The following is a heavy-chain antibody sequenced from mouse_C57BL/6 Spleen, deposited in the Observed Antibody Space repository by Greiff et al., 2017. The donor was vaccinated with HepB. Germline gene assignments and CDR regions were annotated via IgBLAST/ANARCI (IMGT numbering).Heavy chain of an antibody. CDR3: TRDYGSSYGSDWYFDV. Sequence: VQLQQSGTVLARPGASVKMSCKTSGYTFTSYWMHWVKQRPGQGLEWIGAIYPGNSDTSYNQKFKGKAKLTAVTSASTAYMELSSLTNEDSAVYYCTRDYGSSYGSDWYFDVWGTGTTVTVSS. CDR1: GYTFTSYW. V-gene: IGHV1-5*01. CDR2: IYPGNSDT. D-gene: IGHD1-1*01. J-gene: IGHJ1*03.